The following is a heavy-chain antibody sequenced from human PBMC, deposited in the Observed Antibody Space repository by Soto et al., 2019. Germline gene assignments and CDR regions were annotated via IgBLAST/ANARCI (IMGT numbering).Heavy chain of an antibody. J-gene: IGHJ6*02. D-gene: IGHD3-9*01. V-gene: IGHV1-69*13. CDR1: GGTFSSYA. CDR2: IIPIFGTA. CDR3: ARDPRNYDILTGYPHYGMDV. Sequence: ASVKVSCKASGGTFSSYAISWVRQAPGQGLEWMGGIIPIFGTANYAQKFQGRVTITADESTSTAYMELSSLRSEDTAVYYCARDPRNYDILTGYPHYGMDVWGQGTTVTVSS.